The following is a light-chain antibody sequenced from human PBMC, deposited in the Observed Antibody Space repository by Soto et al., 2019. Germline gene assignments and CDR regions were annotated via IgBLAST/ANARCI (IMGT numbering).Light chain of an antibody. CDR3: QEYGDSPIR. CDR2: GAS. J-gene: IGKJ5*01. V-gene: IGKV3-20*01. CDR1: QSVSSDF. Sequence: ILFTTSPGTLSLSTGASDPLSCRASQSVSSDFLAWYQRKPGQAPRLLIYGASTRATGIPDRFSGSGSGTDFTLTISSLEPEDFTLYDCQEYGDSPIRFCEGTRLEI.